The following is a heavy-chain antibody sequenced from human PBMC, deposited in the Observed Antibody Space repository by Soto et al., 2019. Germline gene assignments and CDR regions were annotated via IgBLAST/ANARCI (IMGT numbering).Heavy chain of an antibody. CDR1: GGSVSSGSYY. Sequence: SETLSLTCTVSGGSVSSGSYYWSWIRQPPGKGLEWIGYIYYSGSTNYNPSLKSRVTISVDTSKNQFSLKLSSVTAADTAVYYCAGVQGDGYFDWLNWFDPWGQGTLVTVSS. D-gene: IGHD3-9*01. V-gene: IGHV4-61*01. CDR3: AGVQGDGYFDWLNWFDP. J-gene: IGHJ5*02. CDR2: IYYSGST.